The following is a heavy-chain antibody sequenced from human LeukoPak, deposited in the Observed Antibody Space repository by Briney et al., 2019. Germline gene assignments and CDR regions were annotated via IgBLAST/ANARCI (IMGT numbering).Heavy chain of an antibody. D-gene: IGHD3-10*01. CDR2: IYDSGST. Sequence: SETLSLTCTVSGGSISSYYWSWIRQPPGKGLEWIGYIYDSGSTDYNPSLKSRVTISLDTSKNQFSLKLSSVTAADTAVYYCARQFGEPLLAYYMDVWGKGTTVTISS. J-gene: IGHJ6*03. CDR3: ARQFGEPLLAYYMDV. CDR1: GGSISSYY. V-gene: IGHV4-59*01.